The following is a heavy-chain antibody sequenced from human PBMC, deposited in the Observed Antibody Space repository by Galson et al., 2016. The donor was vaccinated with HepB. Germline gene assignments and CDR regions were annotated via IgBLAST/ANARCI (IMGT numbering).Heavy chain of an antibody. Sequence: ETLSLTCTVSGGSISHFYWSWIRQPPGEGLEWIGYIHHSGSTTYKASLKSRLPISIDTSKDQFSLKLSSVTAADTALYYCARLKVDYGDYGGYYFGMDFWGQGTTVTVSS. V-gene: IGHV4-59*08. CDR2: IHHSGST. CDR1: GGSISHFY. J-gene: IGHJ6*02. D-gene: IGHD4-17*01. CDR3: ARLKVDYGDYGGYYFGMDF.